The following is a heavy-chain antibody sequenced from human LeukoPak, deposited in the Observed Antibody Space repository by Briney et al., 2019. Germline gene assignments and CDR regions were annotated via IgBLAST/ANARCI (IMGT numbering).Heavy chain of an antibody. CDR1: GFTHSTYA. V-gene: IGHV3-23*01. Sequence: GGSLRLSCAASGFTHSTYAMTWVRQAPGKGLEWVSSISGTGSSTYYADSVKGRFTISRDNSKSTLYLQMSSLRAEDTAVYYCAKVAYDFVWGTYRPPFDYWGQGTLVTVSS. D-gene: IGHD3-16*02. CDR3: AKVAYDFVWGTYRPPFDY. CDR2: ISGTGSST. J-gene: IGHJ4*02.